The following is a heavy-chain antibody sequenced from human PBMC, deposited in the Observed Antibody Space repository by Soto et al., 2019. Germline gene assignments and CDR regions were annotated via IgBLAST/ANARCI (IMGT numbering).Heavy chain of an antibody. V-gene: IGHV3-7*01. D-gene: IGHD4-17*01. J-gene: IGHJ4*02. Sequence: GGSLRLSCAASGFTFSSYWMSWVRQAPGKGLEWVANIKQDGSEKYYVDSVKGRFTISRDNAKNSLYLQMNSLRAEDTAVFFCARYDYGDYWNYFDYWGQGTLVTVSS. CDR1: GFTFSSYW. CDR3: ARYDYGDYWNYFDY. CDR2: IKQDGSEK.